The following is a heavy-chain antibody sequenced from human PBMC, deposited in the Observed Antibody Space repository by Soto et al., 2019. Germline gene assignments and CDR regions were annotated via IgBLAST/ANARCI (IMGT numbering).Heavy chain of an antibody. CDR2: INSDGSTT. D-gene: IGHD6-19*01. V-gene: IGHV3-74*01. CDR3: ARLPGYSTGWTPFDF. J-gene: IGHJ4*02. CDR1: GVTFSNYG. Sequence: PWGSIRLSCAASGVTFSNYGMHWVCQAPGKGLVWVSRINSDGSTTSHADSVKGRFTISRDNAKNTLYLQMNSLRAEDTAVYYCARLPGYSTGWTPFDFWGQGTQVTVSS.